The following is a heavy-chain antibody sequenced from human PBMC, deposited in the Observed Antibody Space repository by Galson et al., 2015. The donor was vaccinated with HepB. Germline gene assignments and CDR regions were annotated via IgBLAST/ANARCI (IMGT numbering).Heavy chain of an antibody. CDR2: IDPSDSYT. V-gene: IGHV5-10-1*01. J-gene: IGHJ4*02. Sequence: QSGAEVKKPGESLRISCKGSGYSFTSYWISWVRQMPGKGLEWMGRIDPSDSYTNYSPSFQGHVTISADKSISTAYLQWSSLKASDTAMYYCAREGPVGYYDSSGYNRFDYWGQGTLVTVSS. CDR3: AREGPVGYYDSSGYNRFDY. D-gene: IGHD3-22*01. CDR1: GYSFTSYW.